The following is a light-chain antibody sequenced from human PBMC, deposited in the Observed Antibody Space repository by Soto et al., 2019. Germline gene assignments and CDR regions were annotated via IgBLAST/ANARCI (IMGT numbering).Light chain of an antibody. CDR3: QQCDPFPLT. Sequence: AIPLTQSPASLSESVGDRVTITFRASQGIGSSPFAGYQHKPGKVPKLLIYDVSNLQSGVPSRFSGSGSGTDVTLTISSLQPEDFATCYCQQCDPFPLTFCQGTRLEIK. V-gene: IGKV1-13*02. CDR2: DVS. CDR1: QGIGSSP. J-gene: IGKJ5*01.